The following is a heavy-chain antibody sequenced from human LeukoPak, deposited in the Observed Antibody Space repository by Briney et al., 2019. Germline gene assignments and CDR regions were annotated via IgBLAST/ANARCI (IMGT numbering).Heavy chain of an antibody. CDR1: GGSISSYY. Sequence: SSETLSLTCTVSGGSISSYYWSWIRQPPGKGLEWIGYIYYSGSTNYRPSLKSRVTISVDTSKNQFSLKLSSVTAADTAVYYCARARRWNAAVEGWWFDPWGQGTLVTVSS. V-gene: IGHV4-59*01. CDR3: ARARRWNAAVEGWWFDP. D-gene: IGHD1-1*01. J-gene: IGHJ5*02. CDR2: IYYSGST.